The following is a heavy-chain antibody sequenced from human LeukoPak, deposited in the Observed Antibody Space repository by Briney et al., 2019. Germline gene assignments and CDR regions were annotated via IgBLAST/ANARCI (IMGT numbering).Heavy chain of an antibody. V-gene: IGHV4-39*01. D-gene: IGHD1-14*01. CDR1: GGSISSSSYH. Sequence: PSETLSLTCAVSGGSISSSSYHWGWIRQAPGKGLEWIGTIYYTGVTYYSPSLSSRVTISLDTSRNQFSLKLTSVTAADTAVYFCARHPTTPDYWGQGTLVTVSS. CDR2: IYYTGVT. CDR3: ARHPTTPDY. J-gene: IGHJ4*02.